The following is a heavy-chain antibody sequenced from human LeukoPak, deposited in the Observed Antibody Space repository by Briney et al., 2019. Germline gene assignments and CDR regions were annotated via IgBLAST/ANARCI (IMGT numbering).Heavy chain of an antibody. Sequence: PGGSLRLSCAASGFRFSDYSMNWVRQAPGKGLEWISYIGISSGNTNYADSVKGRFTISGDKAKNSLYLQMNSLRFEDTAVYYCARDYKYAFDNWGQGTLVTVSS. CDR1: GFRFSDYS. D-gene: IGHD5-24*01. J-gene: IGHJ4*02. CDR3: ARDYKYAFDN. CDR2: IGISSGNT. V-gene: IGHV3-48*01.